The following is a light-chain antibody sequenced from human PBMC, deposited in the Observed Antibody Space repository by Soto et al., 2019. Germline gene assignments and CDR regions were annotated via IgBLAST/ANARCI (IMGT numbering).Light chain of an antibody. V-gene: IGKV3-15*01. Sequence: EIVMTQSPATLSVSPGEGATVSCRASQSVSSHLAWYQHKPGQAPRLLFYDASNRATGSPARFSGSGSGTEFTLTISSLQSEDFAVYYCQHYHGWPITFGPGTRLQSK. CDR2: DAS. J-gene: IGKJ5*01. CDR1: QSVSSH. CDR3: QHYHGWPIT.